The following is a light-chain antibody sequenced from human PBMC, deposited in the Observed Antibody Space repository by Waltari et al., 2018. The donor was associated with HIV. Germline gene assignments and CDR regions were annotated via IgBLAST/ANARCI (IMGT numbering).Light chain of an antibody. J-gene: IGLJ2*01. Sequence: YELTQPPSVSVSPGQTANITCSGDKLGQKYAHWYQQKSGQSPVLLIYEDSKRRSGIPERFSGSISGDTATLTISGTQSEDEADYHCQAWDRSTVIFAGGTKLTVL. CDR3: QAWDRSTVI. V-gene: IGLV3-1*01. CDR2: EDS. CDR1: KLGQKY.